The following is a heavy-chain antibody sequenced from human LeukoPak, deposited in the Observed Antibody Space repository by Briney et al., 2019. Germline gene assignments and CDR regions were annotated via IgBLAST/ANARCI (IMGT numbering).Heavy chain of an antibody. D-gene: IGHD5-12*01. V-gene: IGHV1-46*01. CDR3: ARDHGTRGYSGYDSDY. CDR2: INPSGGST. Sequence: ASVKVSCKASGYTFTSYYMHWVRQAPGQGLEWMGLINPSGGSTSYAQKFQGRVTMTRDTSTSTVYMELSSLRSKDTAVYYCARDHGTRGYSGYDSDYWGQGTLVTVSS. CDR1: GYTFTSYY. J-gene: IGHJ4*02.